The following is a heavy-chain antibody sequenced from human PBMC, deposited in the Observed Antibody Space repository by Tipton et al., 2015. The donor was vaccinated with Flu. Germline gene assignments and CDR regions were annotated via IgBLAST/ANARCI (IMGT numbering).Heavy chain of an antibody. CDR3: ARDPSLGMPDYFDY. CDR1: GGAIGSYY. J-gene: IGHJ4*02. Sequence: LRLSCTVSGGAIGSYYWNWIRQPPGKGLEWIGYIYNSEYTKYNPSLESRVTISVDTSKKQFSLHLRSVTAADTAVYYCARDPSLGMPDYFDYWGQGTLVTASS. D-gene: IGHD2-2*01. V-gene: IGHV4-59*12. CDR2: IYNSEYT.